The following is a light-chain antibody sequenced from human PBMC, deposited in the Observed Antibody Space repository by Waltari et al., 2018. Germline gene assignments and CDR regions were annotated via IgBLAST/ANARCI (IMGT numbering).Light chain of an antibody. V-gene: IGLV5-45*03. CDR1: SGIHVDTYR. CDR3: MIWHSNAVV. CDR2: YRSDSDK. J-gene: IGLJ2*01. Sequence: QAVLTQPSSLSASPGASASLPCTLRSGIHVDTYRLYWYQQKPGSPPQYILRYRSDSDKNQDSRVPRRFSGSKDASANAGILLISGLQSEDEADYYCMIWHSNAVVCGGGTTLTVL.